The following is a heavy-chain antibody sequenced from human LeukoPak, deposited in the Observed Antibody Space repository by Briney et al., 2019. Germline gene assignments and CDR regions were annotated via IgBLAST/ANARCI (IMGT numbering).Heavy chain of an antibody. V-gene: IGHV3-30*04. Sequence: GGSLRLSWAAPGFTFSSYAMHWVRQAPGKGLEWVAVISYDGSNKYYADSVKGRFTISRDNSKNTLYLQMNSLRAEDTAVYYCARAYDSSGYYVGGYFDYWGQGTLVTVSS. CDR2: ISYDGSNK. CDR3: ARAYDSSGYYVGGYFDY. CDR1: GFTFSSYA. J-gene: IGHJ4*02. D-gene: IGHD3-22*01.